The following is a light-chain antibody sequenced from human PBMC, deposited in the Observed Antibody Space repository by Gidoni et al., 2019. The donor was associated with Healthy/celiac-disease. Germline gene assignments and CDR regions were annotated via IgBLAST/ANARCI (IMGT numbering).Light chain of an antibody. CDR3: QQLNS. Sequence: DIQLTQSPPFLSASVGDRVTITCRASQAISSYLAWFQQKPGKAPKLLIYAASTLQRGVPSRFSGSGSGTEFTLTISNLQPEDFATYYCQQLNSFGPGTKVDIK. V-gene: IGKV1-9*01. J-gene: IGKJ3*01. CDR2: AAS. CDR1: QAISSY.